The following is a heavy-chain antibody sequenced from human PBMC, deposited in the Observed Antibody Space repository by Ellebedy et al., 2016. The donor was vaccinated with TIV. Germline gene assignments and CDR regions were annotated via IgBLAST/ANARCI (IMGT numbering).Heavy chain of an antibody. D-gene: IGHD1-26*01. CDR1: GFTFSHYA. CDR3: TRVLKYGVGTTPPYGY. V-gene: IGHV3-30*04. CDR2: VSYDGNTK. Sequence: GESLKISCAASGFTFSHYAMHWVRQAPGKGLEWVAEVSYDGNTKYYTDSVKGRFTISRDNSKNTLYLQMNSLKTEDTGVYYCTRVLKYGVGTTPPYGYWGQGTLVTVSS. J-gene: IGHJ4*02.